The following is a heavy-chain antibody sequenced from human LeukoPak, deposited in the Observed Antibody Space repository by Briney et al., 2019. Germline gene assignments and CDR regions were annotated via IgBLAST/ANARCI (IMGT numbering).Heavy chain of an antibody. CDR1: GGTFSSYA. Sequence: VASVKVSCKASGGTFSSYAISWVRQAPGQGLEWMGRIIPILGIANYAQKFQGRVTITADKSTSTAYMELSSLRSEDTAVYYCAREAVGSAFSVPAAISGMDVWGQGTTVTVSS. CDR2: IIPILGIA. J-gene: IGHJ6*02. CDR3: AREAVGSAFSVPAAISGMDV. D-gene: IGHD2-2*02. V-gene: IGHV1-69*04.